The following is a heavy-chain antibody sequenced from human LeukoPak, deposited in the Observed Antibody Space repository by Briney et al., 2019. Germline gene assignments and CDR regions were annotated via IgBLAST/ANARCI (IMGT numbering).Heavy chain of an antibody. CDR2: INWNGGST. Sequence: GGSLRLSCAASGFTFSSYGMSWVRQAPGKGLEWVSGINWNGGSTGYADSVKGRFTISRDNAKNSLYLQMNSLRAEDTALYYCAKTGYCSGGNCLYFDNWGQGTLVTVSS. J-gene: IGHJ4*02. CDR1: GFTFSSYG. V-gene: IGHV3-20*04. CDR3: AKTGYCSGGNCLYFDN. D-gene: IGHD2-15*01.